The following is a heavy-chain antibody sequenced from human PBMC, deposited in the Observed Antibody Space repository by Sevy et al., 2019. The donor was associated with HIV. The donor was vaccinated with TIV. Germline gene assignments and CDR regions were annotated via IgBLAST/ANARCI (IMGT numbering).Heavy chain of an antibody. CDR1: GGSIGSSSYY. Sequence: SETLSLTCTVSGGSIGSSSYYWGWIRQPPGKGLEWIGTIYYSGKTYYNPSLKGRVTISVDTSKTQFSLRLRSVTPADTAVYSCARHYLSGSPQSFDYWGQGTLVTVSS. CDR3: ARHYLSGSPQSFDY. D-gene: IGHD3-16*02. CDR2: IYYSGKT. J-gene: IGHJ4*02. V-gene: IGHV4-39*01.